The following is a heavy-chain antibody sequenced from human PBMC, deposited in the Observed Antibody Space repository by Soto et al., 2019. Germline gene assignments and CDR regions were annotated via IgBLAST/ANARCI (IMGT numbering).Heavy chain of an antibody. V-gene: IGHV3-7*04. Sequence: PVGSLRLPCAASGFTCSNYCMSWVRQAPGRGLEWVANINQDGTEKYYVDSVKGRFTISRDNAKNSLYLQMNSLRAEDTAVYYCAREGAPRVYYYYGMDVWGQGTTVTVSS. J-gene: IGHJ6*02. CDR2: INQDGTEK. CDR3: AREGAPRVYYYYGMDV. CDR1: GFTCSNYC.